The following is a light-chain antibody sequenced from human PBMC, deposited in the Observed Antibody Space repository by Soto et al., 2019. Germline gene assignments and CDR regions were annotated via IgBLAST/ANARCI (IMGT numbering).Light chain of an antibody. CDR2: GNS. V-gene: IGLV1-40*01. CDR1: SSNIGAGYG. Sequence: QSVLTQPPSASGAPGQRVTISCTGSSSNIGAGYGVHWYQQVPGTAPKLLISGNSDRPSGVPDRFSGSKSGTSASLAIIGLQAEDEADYYCQSYDSSLSSWVFGGGTKLTVL. J-gene: IGLJ3*02. CDR3: QSYDSSLSSWV.